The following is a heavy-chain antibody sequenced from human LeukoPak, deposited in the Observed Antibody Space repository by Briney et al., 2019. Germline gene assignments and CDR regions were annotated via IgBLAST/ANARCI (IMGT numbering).Heavy chain of an antibody. Sequence: GGSLRFSCAASGFSFSSYWMSWVRQAPGKGLEWVANIKEDGSEKYYVDSVKGRFTIPRDNAKNSLSLQMNGLRAEDTAVYYCARALLSVRGTIIPNWFDPWGQGTLVTVSS. CDR2: IKEDGSEK. D-gene: IGHD3-10*01. V-gene: IGHV3-7*01. CDR3: ARALLSVRGTIIPNWFDP. J-gene: IGHJ5*02. CDR1: GFSFSSYW.